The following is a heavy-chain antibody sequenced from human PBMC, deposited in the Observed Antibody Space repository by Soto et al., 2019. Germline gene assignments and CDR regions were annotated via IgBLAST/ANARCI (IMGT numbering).Heavy chain of an antibody. D-gene: IGHD3-10*01. CDR2: ISSSSTYI. CDR1: GFTFSSYT. V-gene: IGHV3-21*06. J-gene: IGHJ4*02. CDR3: ARLGPTTMVISYFDY. Sequence: EVQLVESGGGLVKPGGSLRLSCAASGFTFSSYTMNWVRQAPGKGLEWVSSISSSSTYIYYADSIKGRVTISRDNAKNSLYLHMNSLRAEDKAVYYCARLGPTTMVISYFDYWGQGTLVTVSS.